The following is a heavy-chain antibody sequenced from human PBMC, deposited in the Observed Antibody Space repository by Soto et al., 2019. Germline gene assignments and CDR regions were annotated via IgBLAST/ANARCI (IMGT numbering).Heavy chain of an antibody. CDR1: GFSLTSSGMC. V-gene: IGHV2-70*11. CDR2: IDWDDDK. D-gene: IGHD6-6*01. CDR3: SRMKCSSSSGGFGY. J-gene: IGHJ4*02. Sequence: SGSTPVNPTPTLTLTCTFSGFSLTSSGMCVSWIHQPPGKALEWLARIDWDDDKYYSTSLKTRLTISKDTSKNQVVLTMTNMDPVDTATYYCSRMKCSSSSGGFGYWGQGTLVTVSS.